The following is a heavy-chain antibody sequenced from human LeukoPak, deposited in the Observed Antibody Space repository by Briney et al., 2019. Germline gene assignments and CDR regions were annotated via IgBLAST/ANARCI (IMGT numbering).Heavy chain of an antibody. J-gene: IGHJ4*02. CDR1: GYRFTSYW. Sequence: GGSLKISCQGSGYRFTSYWIAWVRQMPGKGLEWMGIINPADSDTRYSPSVRGQVTISAHKSISTAYLQWSRLKASDTPMYYCARRYLSGSYGGHFDYWGQGSLVIVSS. V-gene: IGHV5-51*01. D-gene: IGHD4-23*01. CDR3: ARRYLSGSYGGHFDY. CDR2: INPADSDT.